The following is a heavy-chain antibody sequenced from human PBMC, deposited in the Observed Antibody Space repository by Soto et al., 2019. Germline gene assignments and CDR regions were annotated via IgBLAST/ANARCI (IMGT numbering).Heavy chain of an antibody. CDR3: ARDSHGSGWPTFDY. J-gene: IGHJ4*02. CDR1: GGSISSSNW. CDR2: IYHSGST. V-gene: IGHV4-4*02. D-gene: IGHD6-19*01. Sequence: QVQLQESGPGLVKPSGTLSLTCAVSGGSISSSNWWSWVRQPPGNGLEWIGEIYHSGSTNYNPSLNSRVTISVDKSKNQFSLKLSSVTAADTAVYYCARDSHGSGWPTFDYWGQGTLVTVSS.